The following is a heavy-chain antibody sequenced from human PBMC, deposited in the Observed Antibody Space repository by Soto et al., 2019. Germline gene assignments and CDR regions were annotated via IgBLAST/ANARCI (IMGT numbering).Heavy chain of an antibody. J-gene: IGHJ4*02. V-gene: IGHV1-69*06. CDR1: GGTFSSYA. CDR3: ATYDSSGYYRKNFDY. CDR2: IIPIFGTA. D-gene: IGHD3-22*01. Sequence: QVQLVQSGAEVKKPGSSVKVSCKASGGTFSSYAISWVRQAPGQGLEWMGGIIPIFGTANYAQKFQGRVTITADKSTSTAYMELSSLRSEDTAVYYFATYDSSGYYRKNFDYWGQGTLVTVSS.